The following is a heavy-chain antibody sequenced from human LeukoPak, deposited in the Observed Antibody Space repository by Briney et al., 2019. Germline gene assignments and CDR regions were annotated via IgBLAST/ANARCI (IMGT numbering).Heavy chain of an antibody. J-gene: IGHJ6*03. CDR3: ARTTEGYCSSASCFGFSYSYYMDV. CDR1: GGSFSGYY. Sequence: SETLSLTCAVYGGSFSGYYWSWIRQPPGKGLEWIGEINHSGSTNYNPSLKSRVTISVDTSKNQFSLKLSSVIAADTAVYYCARTTEGYCSSASCFGFSYSYYMDVWGKGTTVTISS. V-gene: IGHV4-34*01. CDR2: INHSGST. D-gene: IGHD2-2*01.